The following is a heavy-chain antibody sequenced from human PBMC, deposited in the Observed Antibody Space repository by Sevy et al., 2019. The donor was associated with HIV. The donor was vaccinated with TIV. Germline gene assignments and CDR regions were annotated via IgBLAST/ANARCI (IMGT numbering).Heavy chain of an antibody. CDR2: ISSGSSYI. CDR1: GFTFSNYF. D-gene: IGHD3-10*01. V-gene: IGHV3-21*01. J-gene: IGHJ4*02. Sequence: GGSPRLSCAASGFTFSNYFINWVRQAPGKGLEWVSSISSGSSYIFYADSVKGRFTISRDNAKNLLYLHMNSLRAEDTAVYYCGRGDYYGSLYYFDYWGQGTLVTVSS. CDR3: GRGDYYGSLYYFDY.